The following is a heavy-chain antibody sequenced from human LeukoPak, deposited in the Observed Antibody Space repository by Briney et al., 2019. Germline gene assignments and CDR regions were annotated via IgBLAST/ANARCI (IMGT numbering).Heavy chain of an antibody. CDR2: IYHSGNT. CDR3: ARVVVVTATPVNYFDH. Sequence: SETLSLTCAVSGVSISSSNWWSWVRQPPGKGLEWIGEIYHSGNTNYNPSLKSRVTISVDKSKNQFSLKLTSVTAADTAVYYCARVVVVTATPVNYFDHWGQGTLVTVSS. J-gene: IGHJ4*02. CDR1: GVSISSSNW. D-gene: IGHD2-15*01. V-gene: IGHV4-4*02.